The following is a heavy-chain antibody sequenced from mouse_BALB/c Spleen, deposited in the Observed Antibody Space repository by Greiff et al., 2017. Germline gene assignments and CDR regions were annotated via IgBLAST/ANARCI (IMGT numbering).Heavy chain of an antibody. J-gene: IGHJ3*01. CDR2: IDPENGDT. D-gene: IGHD1-1*01. Sequence: VQLKQSGAELVRSGASVKLSCTASGFNIKDYYMHWVKQRPEQGLEWIGWIDPENGDTEYAPKFQGKATMTADTSSNTAYLQLSSLTSEDTAVYYCNAHYGSSSAWFAYWGQGTLVTVSA. V-gene: IGHV14-4*02. CDR3: NAHYGSSSAWFAY. CDR1: GFNIKDYY.